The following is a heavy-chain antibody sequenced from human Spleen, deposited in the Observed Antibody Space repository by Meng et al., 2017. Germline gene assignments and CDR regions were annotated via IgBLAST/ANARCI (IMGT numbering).Heavy chain of an antibody. Sequence: GGSLRLSCAASGFTFSYYAMHWVRQAPGKGLEWISSISTSSNYIYYADSVKGRFTISRDISKNTLYLQIDSLRAEDTAAYYCARGGVIWSAISYGMDVWGQGTMVTVSS. V-gene: IGHV3-21*01. D-gene: IGHD3-10*01. CDR1: GFTFSYYA. CDR2: ISTSSNYI. J-gene: IGHJ6*02. CDR3: ARGGVIWSAISYGMDV.